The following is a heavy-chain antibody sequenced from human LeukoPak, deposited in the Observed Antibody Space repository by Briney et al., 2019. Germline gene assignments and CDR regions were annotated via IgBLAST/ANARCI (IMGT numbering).Heavy chain of an antibody. V-gene: IGHV1-2*06. CDR1: GYTFTGYY. CDR2: INPNSGGT. J-gene: IGHJ5*02. Sequence: GASVKVSCKASGYTFTGYYMHWVRQAPGQGLEWMGRINPNSGGTNYAQKFQGRVTMTRDTSISTAYMELSRLRSDDTAVYYCARVGSGWPKANWFDPWGQGTLVTVSS. CDR3: ARVGSGWPKANWFDP. D-gene: IGHD6-19*01.